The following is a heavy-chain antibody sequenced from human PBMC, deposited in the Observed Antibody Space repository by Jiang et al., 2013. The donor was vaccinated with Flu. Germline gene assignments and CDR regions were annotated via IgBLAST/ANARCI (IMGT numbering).Heavy chain of an antibody. V-gene: IGHV1-3*04. CDR1: GYSFTYYA. Sequence: SGAEVKSLGASVRLSCKASGYSFTYYAIHWVRQAPGQRPECMGWINTDDGRTKYSEKFQGRLTFTRDTSASTVYLELTSLTSEDTSVYYCARDLRNNWFDTWGQGTLVTVSS. J-gene: IGHJ5*02. CDR3: ARDLRNNWFDT. CDR2: INTDDGRT.